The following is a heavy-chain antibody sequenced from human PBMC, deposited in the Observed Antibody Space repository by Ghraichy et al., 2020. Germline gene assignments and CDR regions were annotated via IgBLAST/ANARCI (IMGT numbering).Heavy chain of an antibody. Sequence: ETLSLTCAASGFTVSRTHMAWVRQAPGKGLEWVSGSHRGDKTYHADSVKGRFTISRDDSKNTLYLQMNSLRADDTAVYYCARDLGDTSGWPIFDYWGQGSLVTVSS. CDR3: ARDLGDTSGWPIFDY. D-gene: IGHD6-19*01. CDR2: SHRGDKT. J-gene: IGHJ4*02. V-gene: IGHV3-53*01. CDR1: GFTVSRTH.